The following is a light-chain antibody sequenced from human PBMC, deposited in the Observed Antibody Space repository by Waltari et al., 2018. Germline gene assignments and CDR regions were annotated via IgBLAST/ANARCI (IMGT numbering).Light chain of an antibody. CDR3: GTWDDSRSRPV. Sequence: QSVLTQPPSASATPGQRVTISCSGSSSNIESIYVYWYQQFPGTAPKVLMFKNNRRPSGVSDRFSASKSGASASLAISGLRSDDEADYYCGTWDDSRSRPVFGGGTKLTVL. CDR2: KNN. J-gene: IGLJ3*02. CDR1: SSNIESIY. V-gene: IGLV1-47*01.